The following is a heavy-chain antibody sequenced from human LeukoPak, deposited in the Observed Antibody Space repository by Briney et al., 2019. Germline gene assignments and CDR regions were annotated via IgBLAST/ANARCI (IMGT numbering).Heavy chain of an antibody. J-gene: IGHJ5*02. CDR3: ASSRRVRGGLYWFDP. V-gene: IGHV4-39*07. Sequence: KPSETLSLTCTVSGGSISSSSYYWGWIRQPPGKGLEWIGSIHYSGSTYYNPSLKSRVTISVDTSKNQFSLKLSSVTAADTAVYYCASSRRVRGGLYWFDPWGQGTLVTVSS. CDR1: GGSISSSSYY. CDR2: IHYSGST. D-gene: IGHD3-10*01.